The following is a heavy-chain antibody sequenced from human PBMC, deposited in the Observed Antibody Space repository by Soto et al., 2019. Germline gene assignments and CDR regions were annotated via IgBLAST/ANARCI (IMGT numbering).Heavy chain of an antibody. J-gene: IGHJ4*02. CDR3: ARGDTIGSSSEPFDS. Sequence: GASVTVSCKASGYTLTSYDINWVRQANGQGLEWMGWMNPNSGNTGYAQKFQGRVTMTRNTSISTAYMELSSLRSEDTAVYYCARGDTIGSSSEPFDSWGQGTLVTVPQ. V-gene: IGHV1-8*01. CDR2: MNPNSGNT. D-gene: IGHD6-6*01. CDR1: GYTLTSYD.